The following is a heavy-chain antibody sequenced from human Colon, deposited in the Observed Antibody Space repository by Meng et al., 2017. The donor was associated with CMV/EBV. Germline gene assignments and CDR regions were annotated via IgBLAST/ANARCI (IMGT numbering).Heavy chain of an antibody. CDR2: LTGTGGST. V-gene: IGHV3-23*01. J-gene: IGHJ5*02. D-gene: IGHD3-10*01. CDR1: RFTFISYA. CDR3: AKDQVRDAGSYHFNWFDP. Sequence: GESLKISCAASRFTFISYAMTWVRQVPGKGLEWVSSLTGTGGSTYYADSVKGRFTISRDNSKNTLYLQMNSLRAEDTALYYCAKDQVRDAGSYHFNWFDPWGQGTLVTVSS.